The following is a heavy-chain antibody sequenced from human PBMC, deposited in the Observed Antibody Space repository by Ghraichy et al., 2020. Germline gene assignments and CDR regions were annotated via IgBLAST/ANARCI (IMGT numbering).Heavy chain of an antibody. Sequence: ETLSLTCTVSGGSISSSSYYWGWIRQPPGKGLEWIGSIYYSGSTYYNPSLKSRVTISVDTSKNQFSLKLSSVTAADTAVYYCARSYWGYGDYVGWYFDLWGRGTLVTVSS. CDR2: IYYSGST. CDR3: ARSYWGYGDYVGWYFDL. CDR1: GGSISSSSYY. D-gene: IGHD4-17*01. J-gene: IGHJ2*01. V-gene: IGHV4-39*01.